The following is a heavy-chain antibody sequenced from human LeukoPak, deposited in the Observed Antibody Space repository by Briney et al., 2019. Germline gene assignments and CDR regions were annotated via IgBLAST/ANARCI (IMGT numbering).Heavy chain of an antibody. CDR1: GFTFSNYW. D-gene: IGHD6-13*01. J-gene: IGHJ4*02. CDR3: ARIGYSSSCTDF. CDR2: IKEDGSVK. V-gene: IGHV3-7*01. Sequence: GGSLRLSCAASGFTFSNYWMSWVRQAPGKGLEWVANIKEDGSVKYYVDSVKGRFTISRDNAKNSLYLQMNSLRAEDTAVYYCARIGYSSSCTDFWGQGTLVTVSS.